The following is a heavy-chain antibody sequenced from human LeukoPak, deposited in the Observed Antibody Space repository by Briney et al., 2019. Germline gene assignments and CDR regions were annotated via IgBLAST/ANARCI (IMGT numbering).Heavy chain of an antibody. Sequence: GGSLRLSCTASGFTVSSNYMSWVRQAPGKGLEWVSVIYSGGSTYYADSVKGRFTIFRDNSKNTLYLQMNSLRAEDTAVYYCARDGPGGYGSGSYQPTYYYGMDVWGQGTTVTVSS. D-gene: IGHD3-10*01. V-gene: IGHV3-53*01. CDR2: IYSGGST. J-gene: IGHJ6*02. CDR3: ARDGPGGYGSGSYQPTYYYGMDV. CDR1: GFTVSSNY.